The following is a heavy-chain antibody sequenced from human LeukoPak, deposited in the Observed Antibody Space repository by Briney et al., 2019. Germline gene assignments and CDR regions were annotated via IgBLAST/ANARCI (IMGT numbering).Heavy chain of an antibody. J-gene: IGHJ6*03. V-gene: IGHV1-2*02. CDR1: GYTFTGYY. Sequence: ASEKVSCKASGYTFTGYYMHWVRQAPGQGLEWIGWINPNSGGTNYAQKFQGRVTMTRDTSISTAYMELSRLRSDDTAVYYCARAPPIAADYYMDVWGKGTTVTVSS. D-gene: IGHD6-13*01. CDR2: INPNSGGT. CDR3: ARAPPIAADYYMDV.